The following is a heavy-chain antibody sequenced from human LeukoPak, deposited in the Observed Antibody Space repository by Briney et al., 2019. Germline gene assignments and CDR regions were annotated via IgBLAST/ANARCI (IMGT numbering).Heavy chain of an antibody. CDR2: IIPIFGTA. J-gene: IGHJ4*02. CDR1: GGTFSSYA. CDR3: ARDYSPDYYDSSGYYY. D-gene: IGHD3-22*01. Sequence: SVKVSCKASGGTFSSYAISWVRQAPGQGLEWMGRIIPIFGTANFAQKFQGRVTITTDESTSTAYMELSSLRSEDTAVYYCARDYSPDYYDSSGYYYWGQGTLVTVSS. V-gene: IGHV1-69*05.